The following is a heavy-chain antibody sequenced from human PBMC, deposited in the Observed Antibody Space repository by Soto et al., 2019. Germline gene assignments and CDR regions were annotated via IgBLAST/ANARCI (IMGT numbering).Heavy chain of an antibody. V-gene: IGHV4-59*01. CDR1: GGSISSYY. J-gene: IGHJ3*02. Sequence: SETLSLTCTVSGGSISSYYWSWIRQPPGKGLEWIGYIYYSGSTNYNPSLKSRVTISVDTSKNQFSLKLSSVTAADTAVYYCVRTYSTSWANAFDIGGQGTLVTVSS. D-gene: IGHD2-2*01. CDR2: IYYSGST. CDR3: VRTYSTSWANAFDI.